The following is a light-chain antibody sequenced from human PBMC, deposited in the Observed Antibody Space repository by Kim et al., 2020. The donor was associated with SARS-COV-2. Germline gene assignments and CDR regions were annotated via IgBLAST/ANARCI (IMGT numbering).Light chain of an antibody. CDR2: EVS. CDR3: SSYTSSSTWV. V-gene: IGLV2-18*02. CDR1: SSDVGGYDH. Sequence: GQSVTLSCTGTSSDVGGYDHVSWYQEPPGAAPKLVIYEVSNRPSGVPDRFSGSKSGNTASLTISGLQAEDEADYYCSSYTSSSTWVFGGGTQLTVL. J-gene: IGLJ3*02.